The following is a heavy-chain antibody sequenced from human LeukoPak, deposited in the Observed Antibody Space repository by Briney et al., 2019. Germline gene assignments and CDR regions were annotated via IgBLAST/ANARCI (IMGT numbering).Heavy chain of an antibody. CDR2: ISYSSSTR. Sequence: GGSLRLSCTASGFIFSSYNMNWVRPAPGKGLEWVSYISYSSSTRYYADSVKGRFTISRDNAKNSLYLQINSPRDEDMAVYYCARVGSEWLVNDYWGQGALVTVSS. V-gene: IGHV3-48*02. CDR3: ARVGSEWLVNDY. J-gene: IGHJ4*02. CDR1: GFIFSSYN. D-gene: IGHD6-19*01.